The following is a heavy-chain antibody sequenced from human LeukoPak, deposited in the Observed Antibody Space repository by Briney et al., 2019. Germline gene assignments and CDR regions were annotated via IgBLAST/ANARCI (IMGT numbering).Heavy chain of an antibody. CDR2: FDPEDGET. CDR1: GYTLTELS. CDR3: ATQDQMTTSYYGMDV. V-gene: IGHV1-24*01. D-gene: IGHD5-24*01. J-gene: IGHJ6*02. Sequence: ASVKVSCKVSGYTLTELSMHWVRQAPGKGLEWMGGFDPEDGETIYAQKFQGRVTMTEDTSTDTTYMELSSLRSEDTAVYYCATQDQMTTSYYGMDVWGQGTTVTVSS.